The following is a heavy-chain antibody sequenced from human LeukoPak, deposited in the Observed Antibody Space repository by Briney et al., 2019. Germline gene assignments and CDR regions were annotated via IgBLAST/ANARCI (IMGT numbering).Heavy chain of an antibody. Sequence: PGGSLRLSCAASGFTFSSYAMSWVRQAPGKGLEWVSGISGTGGSIYYADSVKGRFTISRDNSKNARYLQMNSLRAEDTAVYYCASLPMVSSWHDAFDIWGQGTMVTVSS. J-gene: IGHJ3*02. V-gene: IGHV3-23*01. CDR1: GFTFSSYA. D-gene: IGHD6-13*01. CDR3: ASLPMVSSWHDAFDI. CDR2: ISGTGGSI.